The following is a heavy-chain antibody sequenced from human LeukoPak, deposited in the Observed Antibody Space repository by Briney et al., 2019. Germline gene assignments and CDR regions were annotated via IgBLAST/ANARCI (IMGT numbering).Heavy chain of an antibody. Sequence: PGGSLRLSCAASGFTFSSYGMHWVRQAPGKGLEWVAVISYDGSNKYYADSMKGRFTISRDNSKNTLYLQMNSLRAEDTAVYYCAKDKLEHGDYAADYWGQGTLVTVSS. V-gene: IGHV3-30*18. J-gene: IGHJ4*02. D-gene: IGHD4-17*01. CDR1: GFTFSSYG. CDR3: AKDKLEHGDYAADY. CDR2: ISYDGSNK.